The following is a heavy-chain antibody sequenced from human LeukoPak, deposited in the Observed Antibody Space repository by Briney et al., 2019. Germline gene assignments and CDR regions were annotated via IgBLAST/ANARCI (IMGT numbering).Heavy chain of an antibody. Sequence: GGSLRLSCAASGFTFSSHGMHWVRQAPGKGLEWLAVIWYDGGKKYYVDSVKGRFTISRDNSKNTLDLQMDSLRVEDSAVYYCAKGYYDSSGYSKLLYYFDYWGQGTLVTVSS. V-gene: IGHV3-33*06. CDR1: GFTFSSHG. D-gene: IGHD3-22*01. CDR2: IWYDGGKK. J-gene: IGHJ4*02. CDR3: AKGYYDSSGYSKLLYYFDY.